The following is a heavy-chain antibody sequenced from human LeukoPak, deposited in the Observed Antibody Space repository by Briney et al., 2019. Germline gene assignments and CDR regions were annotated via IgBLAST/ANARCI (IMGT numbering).Heavy chain of an antibody. D-gene: IGHD2-15*01. Sequence: PGGSLRLSCAASGFTFSSYAMSWVRQAPGKGLEWVSVIYSGGSTYYADSVKGRFTISRDNSKNTLYLQMNSLRAEDTAVYYCAREDIGYWGQGTLVTVSS. CDR3: AREDIGY. CDR2: IYSGGST. J-gene: IGHJ4*02. CDR1: GFTFSSYA. V-gene: IGHV3-66*01.